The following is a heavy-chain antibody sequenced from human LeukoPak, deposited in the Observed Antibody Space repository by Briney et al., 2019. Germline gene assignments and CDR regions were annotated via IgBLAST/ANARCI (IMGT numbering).Heavy chain of an antibody. CDR3: AGSSSSLIDY. CDR2: IYYSGST. V-gene: IGHV4-59*01. D-gene: IGHD6-6*01. Sequence: TSETLSLTCTVSGGSISSYYWSWIRQPPGKGLEWIGYIYYSGSTNYNPSLKSRVTISVDTSKNQFSLKLSSVTAADTAVYYCAGSSSSLIDYWGQGTLVTVSS. J-gene: IGHJ4*02. CDR1: GGSISSYY.